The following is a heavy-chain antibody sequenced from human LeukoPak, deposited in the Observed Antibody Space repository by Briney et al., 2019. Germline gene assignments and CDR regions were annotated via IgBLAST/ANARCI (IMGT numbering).Heavy chain of an antibody. D-gene: IGHD2-21*02. CDR3: AREVGDSDSDNWFDP. CDR2: IYYSGST. V-gene: IGHV4-59*01. CDR1: GTSISPYY. Sequence: SETLSLTCAVSGTSISPYYWSWIRQPPGKGLEWIVYIYYSGSTNYSPSLKSRVTISVDTSENQFSLILRSVTAADTAVYYCAREVGDSDSDNWFDPWGQGTLATVSS. J-gene: IGHJ5*02.